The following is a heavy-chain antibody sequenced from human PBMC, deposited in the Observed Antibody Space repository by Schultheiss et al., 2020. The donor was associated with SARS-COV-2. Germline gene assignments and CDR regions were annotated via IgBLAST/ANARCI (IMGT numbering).Heavy chain of an antibody. CDR1: GFTFSSYG. J-gene: IGHJ6*03. Sequence: GGSLRLSCAASGFTFSSYGMHWVRQAPGKGLEWVAVIWYDGSNKYYADSVKGRFTISRDNSKNTLYLQMNSLRAEDTAVYYCARVGSSSSEGSVYYYYYYMDVWGKGTTVTGSS. CDR2: IWYDGSNK. CDR3: ARVGSSSSEGSVYYYYYYMDV. D-gene: IGHD6-6*01. V-gene: IGHV3-33*01.